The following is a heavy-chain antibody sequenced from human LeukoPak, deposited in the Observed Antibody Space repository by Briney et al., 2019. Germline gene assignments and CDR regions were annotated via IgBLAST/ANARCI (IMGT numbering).Heavy chain of an antibody. CDR3: ARDHKIILGGTGFLDWFDP. J-gene: IGHJ5*02. CDR1: GGSISSGGYY. D-gene: IGHD3-3*01. V-gene: IGHV4-31*03. CDR2: IDCSGST. Sequence: SETLSLTCTVSGGSISSGGYYWSWIRQHPGKGLEWIVNIDCSGSTYYNPSLKSRVSISADTSKNQFSLKLSSVTAADTAVYYCARDHKIILGGTGFLDWFDPWGQGTLVTVSS.